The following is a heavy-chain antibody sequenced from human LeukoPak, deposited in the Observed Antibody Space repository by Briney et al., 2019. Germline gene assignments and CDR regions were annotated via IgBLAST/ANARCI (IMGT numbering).Heavy chain of an antibody. CDR3: ARYGVESPHRNWFDP. D-gene: IGHD3-10*01. V-gene: IGHV4-59*01. CDR1: GGSISSYY. J-gene: IGHJ5*02. Sequence: SETLSLTCTVSGGSISSYYWSWIRQPPGKGLEWIGYIYYSGSTNYNPSLKSRVTISVDTSKNQFSLKLSSVTAADTAVHYCARYGVESPHRNWFDPWGQGTLVTVSS. CDR2: IYYSGST.